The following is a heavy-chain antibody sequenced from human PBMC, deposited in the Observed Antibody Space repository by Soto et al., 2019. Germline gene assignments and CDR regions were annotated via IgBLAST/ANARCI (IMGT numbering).Heavy chain of an antibody. Sequence: QLQLVQSGAEVKKPGSSVKVSCKASGGTFSSFTVNWVRQAPGQGLEWMGGFMPILGAANYAPKFQGRVTIIADESTNTGYMELSSLRSEDTAVYYCARGNACDIWGQGTMVTVS. CDR3: ARGNACDI. V-gene: IGHV1-69*01. J-gene: IGHJ3*02. CDR1: GGTFSSFT. CDR2: FMPILGAA.